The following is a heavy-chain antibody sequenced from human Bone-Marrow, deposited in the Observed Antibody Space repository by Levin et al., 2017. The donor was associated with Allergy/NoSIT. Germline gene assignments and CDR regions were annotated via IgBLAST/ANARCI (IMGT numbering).Heavy chain of an antibody. Sequence: GESLKISCAASGFTFSSYAMSWVRQAPGKGLEWVSAISGSGGSTYYADSVKGRFTISRDNSKNTLYLQMNSLRAEDTAVYYCAKVPGGYSFVVRYGMDVWGQGTTVTVSS. J-gene: IGHJ6*02. CDR3: AKVPGGYSFVVRYGMDV. V-gene: IGHV3-23*01. D-gene: IGHD5-18*01. CDR2: ISGSGGST. CDR1: GFTFSSYA.